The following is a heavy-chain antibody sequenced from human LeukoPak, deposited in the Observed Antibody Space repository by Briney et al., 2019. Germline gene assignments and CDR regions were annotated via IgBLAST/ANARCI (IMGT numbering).Heavy chain of an antibody. CDR1: GFTFSSYG. J-gene: IGHJ5*02. CDR2: ISYDGSNK. CDR3: AKDCGGSDCYSIDP. V-gene: IGHV3-30*18. D-gene: IGHD2-21*02. Sequence: GGSLRLSCAASGFTFSSYGMHWVRQAPGKGLEWVAVISYDGSNKYYADSVKGRFTISRDNSKNTLYLQMNSLRAEDTAVYYCAKDCGGSDCYSIDPWGQGTLVTVSS.